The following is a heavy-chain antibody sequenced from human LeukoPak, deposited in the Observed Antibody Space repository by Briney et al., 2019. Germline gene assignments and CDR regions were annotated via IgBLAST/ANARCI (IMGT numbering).Heavy chain of an antibody. V-gene: IGHV3-7*01. D-gene: IGHD6-13*01. Sequence: GGSLRLSCEVSGFTFTDYWMNWVRQAPGKGPEWVASIGQDGSEKTYVDSVKGRFTISRDNTKNSLSLQLNGLRAEDTAVYYCARDGTAAGLYFDLWGQGTLVTVSS. J-gene: IGHJ4*01. CDR2: IGQDGSEK. CDR1: GFTFTDYW. CDR3: ARDGTAAGLYFDL.